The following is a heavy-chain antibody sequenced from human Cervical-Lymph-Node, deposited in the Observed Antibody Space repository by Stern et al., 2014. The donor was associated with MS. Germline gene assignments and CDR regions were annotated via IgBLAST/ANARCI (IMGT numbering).Heavy chain of an antibody. Sequence: VQLVQSGGDLVQPGRSLRLSCAASGFRFDDYAMYCVRQAPGKGLEWVSGIICSSGKIGYADSVKGRFTISRDNVKNSLFLQMNSLRSEDTASYYCARAIGFCSGGNCEPYYYYGIDVWGQGTRVTVSS. CDR1: GFRFDDYA. V-gene: IGHV3-9*01. J-gene: IGHJ6*02. CDR2: IICSSGKI. D-gene: IGHD2-15*01. CDR3: ARAIGFCSGGNCEPYYYYGIDV.